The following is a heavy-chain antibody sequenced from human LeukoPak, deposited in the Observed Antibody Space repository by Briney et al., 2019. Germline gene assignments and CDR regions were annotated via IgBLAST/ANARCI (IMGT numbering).Heavy chain of an antibody. Sequence: SETLSLTCAVYGGSFSGYYWSWIRQPPGKGLEWIGEINHSGSTNYNPSLKSRVIISVDTSKNQFSLKLSSVTAADTAVYYCARGLRGVVVTAIPYYYYYVDVWGKGTTVTVSS. CDR2: INHSGST. D-gene: IGHD2-21*02. J-gene: IGHJ6*03. CDR1: GGSFSGYY. V-gene: IGHV4-34*01. CDR3: ARGLRGVVVTAIPYYYYYVDV.